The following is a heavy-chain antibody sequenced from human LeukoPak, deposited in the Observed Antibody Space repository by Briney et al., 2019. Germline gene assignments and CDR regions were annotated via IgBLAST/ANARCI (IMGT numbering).Heavy chain of an antibody. CDR3: ATLSQGSFDY. J-gene: IGHJ4*02. Sequence: KFQGRVTITRDTSASTAYMELSSLRSEDTAVYYCATLSQGSFDYWGQGTLVTVSS. V-gene: IGHV1-3*01.